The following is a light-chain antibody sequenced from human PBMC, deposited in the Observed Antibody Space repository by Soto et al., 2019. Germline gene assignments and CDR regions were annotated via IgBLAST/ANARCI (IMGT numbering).Light chain of an antibody. J-gene: IGKJ1*01. CDR1: QNIRNY. V-gene: IGKV1-39*01. CDR3: QQSYSSPWP. CDR2: AAS. Sequence: SRSASLPDHVNKKSLASQNIRNYLNWYQQKPGRAPKILIYAASSLQSGVPSRFSGGGSGTDSTLTIPSLQPEDFATYSCQQSYSSPWPLGQGTKVDIK.